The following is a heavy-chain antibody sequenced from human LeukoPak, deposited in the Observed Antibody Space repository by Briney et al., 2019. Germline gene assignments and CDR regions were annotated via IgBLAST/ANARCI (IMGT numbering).Heavy chain of an antibody. Sequence: GESLKISCKGSGYSLTSYWIGWVRQMPGKGVGWMGIIYPGDSDTRYSPSFQGQVTISADKSISTAYLQWSSLKASDTAMYYCARQDESGYCSGGSCPYWFDPWGQGTLVTVSS. CDR1: GYSLTSYW. CDR2: IYPGDSDT. D-gene: IGHD2-15*01. J-gene: IGHJ5*02. CDR3: ARQDESGYCSGGSCPYWFDP. V-gene: IGHV5-51*01.